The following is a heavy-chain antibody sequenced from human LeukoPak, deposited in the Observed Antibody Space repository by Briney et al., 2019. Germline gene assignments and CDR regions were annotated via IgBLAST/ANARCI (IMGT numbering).Heavy chain of an antibody. J-gene: IGHJ4*02. CDR1: GFTVSSNY. Sequence: WGSLRLSCAASGFTVSSNYMSWVRQAPGKGLEWVSVIYSGGSTYYADSVRGRVTISRDNSKSTLYLQMNSLRDEDTAVYYCARYSSGWYYFDYWGQGTLVNVSS. CDR3: ARYSSGWYYFDY. CDR2: IYSGGST. V-gene: IGHV3-66*01. D-gene: IGHD6-19*01.